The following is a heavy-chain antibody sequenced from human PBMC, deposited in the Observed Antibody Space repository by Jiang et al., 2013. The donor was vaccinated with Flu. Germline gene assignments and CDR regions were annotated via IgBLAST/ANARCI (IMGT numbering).Heavy chain of an antibody. D-gene: IGHD6-13*01. CDR3: ARDPHGPYSRAAVRWFDP. CDR2: TYYGSKWYN. V-gene: IGHV6-1*01. J-gene: IGHJ5*02. CDR1: GDSVSSNSAA. Sequence: QTLSLTCAISGDSVSSNSAAWNWIRQSPSRGLEWLGRTYYGSKWYNDYAVSVKSRITINPDTSKNQFSLQLNSVTPEDTAVYYCARDPHGPYSRAAVRWFDPWGQGTLVTVSS.